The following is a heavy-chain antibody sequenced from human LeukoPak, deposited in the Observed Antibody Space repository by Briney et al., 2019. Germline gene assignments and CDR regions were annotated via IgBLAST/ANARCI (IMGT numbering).Heavy chain of an antibody. CDR3: ARVQIKRYYDSSGYSDY. CDR2: INHCGST. CDR1: GGSFSGYY. J-gene: IGHJ4*02. Sequence: PSETLSLTCAVYGGSFSGYYWSWIRQPPGKGLEWIGEINHCGSTNYNPSLKSRVTISVDTSKNQFSLKLSSVTAADTAVYYCARVQIKRYYDSSGYSDYWGQGTLVTVSS. V-gene: IGHV4-34*01. D-gene: IGHD3-22*01.